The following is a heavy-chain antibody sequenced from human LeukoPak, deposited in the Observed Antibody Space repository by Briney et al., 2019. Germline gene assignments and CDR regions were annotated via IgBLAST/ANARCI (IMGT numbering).Heavy chain of an antibody. CDR3: ARDRGTVSFSFDY. J-gene: IGHJ4*02. CDR2: IKQDGSEK. Sequence: GGSLRLSCAASGFTFSSYWMSWVRQAPGKGLEWVANIKQDGSEKYYVDSVKGRFTISRDNAKNSLYLQVNSLRAEDTALFYCARDRGTVSFSFDYWGQGTLVTVSS. V-gene: IGHV3-7*01. D-gene: IGHD1/OR15-1a*01. CDR1: GFTFSSYW.